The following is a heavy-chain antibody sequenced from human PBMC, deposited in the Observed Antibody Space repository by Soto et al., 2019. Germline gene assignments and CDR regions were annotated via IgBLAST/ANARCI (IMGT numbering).Heavy chain of an antibody. V-gene: IGHV3-23*01. CDR3: AKDPVRGYSYGYGWFDP. J-gene: IGHJ5*02. D-gene: IGHD5-18*01. CDR2: ISGSGGST. Sequence: HPGGSLRLSCAASGFTFSSYAMSWFRQAPGKGLEWVSAISGSGGSTYYADSVKGRFTISRDNSKNTLYLQMNSLRAEDTAVYYCAKDPVRGYSYGYGWFDPWGQGTLVTVSS. CDR1: GFTFSSYA.